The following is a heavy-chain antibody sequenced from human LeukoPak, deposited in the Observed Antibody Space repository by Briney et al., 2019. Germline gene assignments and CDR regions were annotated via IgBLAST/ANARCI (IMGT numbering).Heavy chain of an antibody. J-gene: IGHJ1*01. V-gene: IGHV3-9*01. Sequence: PGGSLRLSYAASGFTFDDYAMHWVRQAPGKGLEWVSGISWNSGSIGYADSVKGRFTISRDNAKNSLYLQMKSLRAEDTAVYYCAKGALSAPERDEYFDHWGQGNLVTVSS. D-gene: IGHD3-3*01. CDR3: AKGALSAPERDEYFDH. CDR2: ISWNSGSI. CDR1: GFTFDDYA.